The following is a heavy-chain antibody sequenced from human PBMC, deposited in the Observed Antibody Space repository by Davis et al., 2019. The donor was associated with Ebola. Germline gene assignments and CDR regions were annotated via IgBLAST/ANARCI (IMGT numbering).Heavy chain of an antibody. V-gene: IGHV3-21*01. CDR3: AREGRLAAAGNSYYYYGMDV. CDR2: ISSSSSYI. Sequence: GESLKISCAASGFTFSSYSMNWVRQAPGKGLEWVSSISSSSSYIYYADSVKGRFTISRDNAKNSLYLQMNSLRAEDTAVYYCAREGRLAAAGNSYYYYGMDVWGQGTTVTVSS. J-gene: IGHJ6*02. D-gene: IGHD6-13*01. CDR1: GFTFSSYS.